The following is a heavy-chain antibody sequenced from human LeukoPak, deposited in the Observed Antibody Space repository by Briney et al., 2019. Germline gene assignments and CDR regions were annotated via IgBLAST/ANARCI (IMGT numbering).Heavy chain of an antibody. Sequence: PGGSLRLSCAASGFTFSSYRMNWVRQAPGKGLEWVSSIGSTSNYIYYSDSVKGRFTISRDNANNSLFLQMNSLRVEDTALYYCVRDAASPDYWGQGTLVTVSS. J-gene: IGHJ4*02. CDR2: IGSTSNYI. CDR1: GFTFSSYR. CDR3: VRDAASPDY. V-gene: IGHV3-21*01. D-gene: IGHD6-25*01.